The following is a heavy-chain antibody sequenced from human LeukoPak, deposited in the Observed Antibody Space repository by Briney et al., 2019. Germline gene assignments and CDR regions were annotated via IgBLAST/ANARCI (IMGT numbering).Heavy chain of an antibody. CDR2: IKQDGSFK. J-gene: IGHJ4*02. V-gene: IGHV3-7*01. CDR1: GFTFGSYW. Sequence: PGGSLRLSCGASGFTFGSYWMAWVRQAPGKGLEWVANIKQDGSFKEYAGSVKGRFTISRDNAKNSVYPQMDSLTTEDTAVYYCARWRWAQSEFEYWGQGTLVTVSS. D-gene: IGHD5-24*01. CDR3: ARWRWAQSEFEY.